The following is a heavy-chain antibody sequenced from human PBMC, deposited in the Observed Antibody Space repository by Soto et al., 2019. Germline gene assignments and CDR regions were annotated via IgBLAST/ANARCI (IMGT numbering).Heavy chain of an antibody. CDR2: IIPIFGTA. CDR3: ARDGGRHSGGIDY. Sequence: QVQLVQSGAEVKKPGSSVKVSCKASGGTFSSYSINWVRQAPGQGLEWMGEIIPIFGTANYAQKFQGRLTITADESTSTAYMELSSLRSEDTAVYYCARDGGRHSGGIDYWGQGSLVNVSS. D-gene: IGHD1-26*01. V-gene: IGHV1-69*01. J-gene: IGHJ4*02. CDR1: GGTFSSYS.